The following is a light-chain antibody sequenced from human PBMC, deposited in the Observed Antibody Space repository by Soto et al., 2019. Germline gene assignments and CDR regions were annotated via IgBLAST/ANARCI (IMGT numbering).Light chain of an antibody. V-gene: IGKV3-20*01. J-gene: IGKJ4*01. Sequence: EIVLTQSPDTLSLSPGERATLSCRASQTVNSRFLAWYQQKPGQAPRLLIYGASTRATGIPDRFSGSGSGTDFTLTISRLEPEDFVVYYCQQYGSSPLTFGGGTKVEIK. CDR1: QTVNSRF. CDR3: QQYGSSPLT. CDR2: GAS.